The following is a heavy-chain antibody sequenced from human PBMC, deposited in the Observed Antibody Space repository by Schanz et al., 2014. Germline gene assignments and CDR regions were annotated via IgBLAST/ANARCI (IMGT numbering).Heavy chain of an antibody. D-gene: IGHD3-16*01. CDR2: IIPIVDIT. Sequence: QVQLVQSGADVKKPGASVKVSCKASGYTFTSYAFSWVRQAPGQGLEWMGRIIPIVDITNYAQKFLGRVTITADKSTSTAYMELKSLRSADTAVYYCATIGVNDYWRFGLDLWGQGTTVTVSS. V-gene: IGHV1-69*09. CDR3: ATIGVNDYWRFGLDL. CDR1: GYTFTSYA. J-gene: IGHJ6*02.